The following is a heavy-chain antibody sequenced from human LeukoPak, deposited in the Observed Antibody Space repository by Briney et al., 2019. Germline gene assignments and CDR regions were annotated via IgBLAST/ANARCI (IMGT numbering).Heavy chain of an antibody. D-gene: IGHD2-2*01. CDR2: IYYSGST. J-gene: IGHJ5*02. V-gene: IGHV4-31*03. CDR1: GGSISSGGYY. CDR3: AREFYERLKYQLLAWFDP. Sequence: SQTLSLTCTVSGGSISSGGYYWSWIRQHPGKGLEWIGYIYYSGSTYYNPSLKSRVTISVDTSKNQFSLKLSSVTAADTAVYYCAREFYERLKYQLLAWFDPWGQGTLVTVSS.